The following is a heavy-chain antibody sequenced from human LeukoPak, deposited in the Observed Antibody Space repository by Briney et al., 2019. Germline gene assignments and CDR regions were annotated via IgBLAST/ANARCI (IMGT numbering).Heavy chain of an antibody. J-gene: IGHJ5*02. CDR3: ARDRAVVVPAAVYTHNWFDP. V-gene: IGHV1-2*02. Sequence: ASVKVSCKASEYTFTGYYIHWVRQAPGQGLEWMGWINPRSGGTNYAQKFQGRVTMTRDTSISTAYMELSSLRSDDTAVYYCARDRAVVVPAAVYTHNWFDPWGQGTLVTVSS. D-gene: IGHD2-2*01. CDR2: INPRSGGT. CDR1: EYTFTGYY.